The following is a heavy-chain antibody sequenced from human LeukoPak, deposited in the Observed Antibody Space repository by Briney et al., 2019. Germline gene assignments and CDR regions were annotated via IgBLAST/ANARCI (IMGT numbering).Heavy chain of an antibody. CDR2: MSHTGYT. CDR3: ARGGASSLPFDF. V-gene: IGHV4-59*11. CDR1: GASISSHY. Sequence: SETLSLTCAVSGASISSHYWGWIPQPPGKGLEWIAFMSHTGYTNYSPSLKSRVTISLDTSKQQFSLNLNSVTAPDTAVYYCARGGASSLPFDFWGPGTLVTVSS. J-gene: IGHJ4*02. D-gene: IGHD6-6*01.